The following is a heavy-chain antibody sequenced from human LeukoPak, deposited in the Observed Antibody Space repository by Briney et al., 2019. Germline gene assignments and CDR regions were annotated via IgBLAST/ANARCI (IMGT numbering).Heavy chain of an antibody. D-gene: IGHD5-18*01. CDR1: GGSISSYY. CDR3: ARSRSGYSYDHAAFDI. Sequence: SETLSLTCTVSGGSISSYYWSWIRQPPGKGLEWIAYIDYRGSTTYNPSLKGRVTISVDTSRNQFSLKLSSVTAADTAVYYCARSRSGYSYDHAAFDIWGQGTMVTVSS. CDR2: IDYRGST. V-gene: IGHV4-59*01. J-gene: IGHJ3*02.